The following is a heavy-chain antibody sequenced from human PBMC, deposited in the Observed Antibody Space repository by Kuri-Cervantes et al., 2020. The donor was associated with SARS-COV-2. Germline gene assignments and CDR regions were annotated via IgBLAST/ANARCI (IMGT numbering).Heavy chain of an antibody. D-gene: IGHD2-2*01. J-gene: IGHJ6*02. Sequence: LSLTCAASGFTFSSYGMSWVRQAPGKGLEWVAVISYDGSNKYYADSVKGRFTISRDNSKNTLYLQMNSLRAEDTAVYYCAKDLGVPAAIEMFYYYYGMDVWGQGTTVTVSS. CDR3: AKDLGVPAAIEMFYYYYGMDV. CDR2: ISYDGSNK. CDR1: GFTFSSYG. V-gene: IGHV3-30*18.